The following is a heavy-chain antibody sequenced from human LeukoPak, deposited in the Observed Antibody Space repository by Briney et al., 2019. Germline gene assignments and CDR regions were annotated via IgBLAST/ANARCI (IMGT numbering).Heavy chain of an antibody. CDR3: AKDLYYYDSSGYPFDY. J-gene: IGHJ4*02. CDR1: GDSISGGA. D-gene: IGHD3-22*01. V-gene: IGHV3-23*01. Sequence: PSETLSLTCTVSGDSISGGAFYWSWVRQAPGKGLEWVSAISGSGGSTYYADSVKGRFTISRDNSKNTLYLQMNSLRAEDTAVYYCAKDLYYYDSSGYPFDYWGQGTLVTVSS. CDR2: ISGSGGST.